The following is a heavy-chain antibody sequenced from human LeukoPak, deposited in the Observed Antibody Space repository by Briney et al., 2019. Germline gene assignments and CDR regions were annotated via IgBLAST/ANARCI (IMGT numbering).Heavy chain of an antibody. Sequence: GASVKVSCKASGYTFTGYYMHWVRQAPGQGLEWMGWINPNSGGTNYAQKFQGRVTMTRDTSISTAYMELSRLRSDDTAVYYCARSPGSSSWYVPRYYFDYWGQGTLVTVSS. CDR3: ARSPGSSSWYVPRYYFDY. CDR1: GYTFTGYY. J-gene: IGHJ4*02. CDR2: INPNSGGT. D-gene: IGHD6-13*01. V-gene: IGHV1-2*02.